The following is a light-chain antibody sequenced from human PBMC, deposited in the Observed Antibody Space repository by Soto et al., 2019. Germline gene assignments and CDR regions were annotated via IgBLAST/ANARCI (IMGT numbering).Light chain of an antibody. CDR1: SGHSSYA. CDR3: QTSGTGYVV. V-gene: IGLV4-69*02. Sequence: QPVLTQSPSASASLGASVKLTCTLSSGHSSYAIAWHQQQPEKGPRYLMKLNSDGSHSKGDGIPDRFSGSSSGAERYLTISSLQSEDEADYYCQTSGTGYVVFGGGTKLTVL. CDR2: LNSDGSH. J-gene: IGLJ2*01.